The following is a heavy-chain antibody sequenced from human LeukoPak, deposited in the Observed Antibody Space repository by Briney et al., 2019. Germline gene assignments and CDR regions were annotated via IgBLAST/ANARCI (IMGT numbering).Heavy chain of an antibody. CDR2: IRSKANSYAT. J-gene: IGHJ4*02. V-gene: IGHV3-73*01. CDR3: TVPYYYDSSGYYGDY. Sequence: PGGSLRLSCAASGFTFSGSAMHWVRQASGKGLEWVGRIRSKANSYATAYAASVKGRFTISRDDSKNTAYLQMNSLKTEDTAVYYCTVPYYYDSSGYYGDYWGQGTLVTVSS. CDR1: GFTFSGSA. D-gene: IGHD3-22*01.